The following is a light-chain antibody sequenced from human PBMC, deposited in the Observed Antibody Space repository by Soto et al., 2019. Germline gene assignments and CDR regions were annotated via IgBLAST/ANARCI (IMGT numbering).Light chain of an antibody. CDR2: GAS. CDR1: QSVSSSY. CDR3: QQYGSSPLYT. Sequence: EIVLTQSPGTLSLSPGERATLSCRANQSVSSSYLAWYKQKPGQAPRLRIYGASSRPTGSPDRFSGSGSGTDFTLTISRLEPEDFAVYYCQQYGSSPLYTFGQGTKLEIK. V-gene: IGKV3-20*01. J-gene: IGKJ2*01.